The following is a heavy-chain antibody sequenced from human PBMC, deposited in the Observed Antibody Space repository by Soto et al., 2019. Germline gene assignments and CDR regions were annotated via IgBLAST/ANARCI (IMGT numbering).Heavy chain of an antibody. J-gene: IGHJ5*02. Sequence: SETLSLTCTVSGVSISGSSDYWGWIRQPPGKGLEWIGTIYYSGIAYYNPSLKSRVAMSVDTSKNQFSLRLTSVTAADTAVYYCARRRGHSGYSLSWGQGSPVTVSS. CDR2: IYYSGIA. V-gene: IGHV4-39*01. D-gene: IGHD3-22*01. CDR1: GVSISGSSDY. CDR3: ARRRGHSGYSLS.